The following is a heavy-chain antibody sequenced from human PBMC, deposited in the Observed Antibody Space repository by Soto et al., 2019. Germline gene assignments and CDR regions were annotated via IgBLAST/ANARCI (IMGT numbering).Heavy chain of an antibody. Sequence: GGSLRLSCAASGFNFSNHWMHWVRQRPAEGLVWVSRITSDGKSKAYAESVKGRFAISRDNAKDTLYLQMNGLTAEDTAVYYCARESGDWPLNWFDPWGQGPVLTV. CDR3: ARESGDWPLNWFDP. CDR2: ITSDGKSK. D-gene: IGHD2-21*02. J-gene: IGHJ5*02. V-gene: IGHV3-74*01. CDR1: GFNFSNHW.